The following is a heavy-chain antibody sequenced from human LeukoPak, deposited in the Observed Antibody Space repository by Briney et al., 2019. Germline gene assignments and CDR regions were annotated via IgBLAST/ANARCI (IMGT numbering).Heavy chain of an antibody. CDR1: GFTFSSYE. CDR2: ISSSGSTI. J-gene: IGHJ6*04. D-gene: IGHD3-10*01. Sequence: TGGSLRLSCTASGFTFSSYEMNWVRQAPGKGLEWISYISSSGSTIYYADSVKGRFTTSRDNAKNSLYLQMNSLRAEDTAVYYCARESGVTLLRGSLNVWGKGTTVTISS. CDR3: ARESGVTLLRGSLNV. V-gene: IGHV3-48*03.